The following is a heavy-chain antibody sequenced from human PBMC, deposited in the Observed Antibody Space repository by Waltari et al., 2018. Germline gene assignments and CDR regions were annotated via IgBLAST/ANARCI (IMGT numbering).Heavy chain of an antibody. CDR3: ASGGAVLRFLAWPRFAP. Sequence: VQLQQWGAGLMKHSETLPIPSAVYGGTVSGYYWSWIRQPPRKGLEWIVEINHSGSTNCTPSLKILVTISVDTSNNQFSLKLSSVTAADTAVYYCASGGAVLRFLAWPRFAPWGQGTLVTVSS. CDR2: INHSGST. D-gene: IGHD3-3*01. CDR1: GGTVSGYY. J-gene: IGHJ5*02. V-gene: IGHV4-34*01.